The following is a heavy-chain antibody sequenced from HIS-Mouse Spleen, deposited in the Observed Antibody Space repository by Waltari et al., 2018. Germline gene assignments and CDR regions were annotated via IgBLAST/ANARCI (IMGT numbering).Heavy chain of an antibody. V-gene: IGHV1-18*01. J-gene: IGHJ6*02. CDR2: ISAYNGNT. CDR1: GYTFTSYG. D-gene: IGHD1-26*01. Sequence: QVQLVQSGAEVKKPGASVKVSCKASGYTFTSYGLSWVRQAPGQGLEWMGWISAYNGNTNYAQKLQGRVTMTTDTSTSTAYMELRSLRSDDTAVYYCARARELHYYYYYGMDVWGQGTTVTVSS. CDR3: ARARELHYYYYYGMDV.